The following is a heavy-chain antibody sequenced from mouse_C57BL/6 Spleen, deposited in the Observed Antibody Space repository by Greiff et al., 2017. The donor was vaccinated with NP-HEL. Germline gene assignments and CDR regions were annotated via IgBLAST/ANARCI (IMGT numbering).Heavy chain of an antibody. CDR1: GYTFTSYW. D-gene: IGHD2-1*01. Sequence: EVQLQQSGTVLARPGASVKMSCKTSGYTFTSYWMHWVKQRPGQGLEWIGAIYPGNSDTSYNQKFKGKAKLTAVTSASTAYMELSSLTNEDSAVYYGTREGYGNPGWFAYWGQGTLVTVSA. J-gene: IGHJ3*01. CDR3: TREGYGNPGWFAY. V-gene: IGHV1-5*01. CDR2: IYPGNSDT.